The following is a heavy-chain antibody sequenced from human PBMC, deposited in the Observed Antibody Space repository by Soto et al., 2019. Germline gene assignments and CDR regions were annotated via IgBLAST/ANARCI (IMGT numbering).Heavy chain of an antibody. Sequence: GGSLGLSCAASGFTFSNYAMTWVRQAPGKGLEWVSYISNSGDTVYYADSVKGRFTISRDNAKNSLYLQMNSLRAEDTAVYYCARPRGYSYGYSDYWGQGTLVTVSS. J-gene: IGHJ4*02. V-gene: IGHV3-48*01. CDR2: ISNSGDTV. CDR3: ARPRGYSYGYSDY. D-gene: IGHD5-18*01. CDR1: GFTFSNYA.